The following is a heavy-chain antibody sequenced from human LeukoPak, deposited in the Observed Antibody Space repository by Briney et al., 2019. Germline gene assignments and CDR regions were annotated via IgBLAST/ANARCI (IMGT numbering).Heavy chain of an antibody. CDR3: ARRLHSSSWYPHYFDY. J-gene: IGHJ4*02. V-gene: IGHV4-39*01. CDR1: GGSISSGSYY. Sequence: PSETLSLTCTVSGGSISSGSYYWGWIRQPPGKGLEWIGSIYSSGSTYNPSLKSRVTISVDTSKNQLSLKLSSVTAADTAVYYCARRLHSSSWYPHYFDYWGQGTLVTVSS. CDR2: IYSSGST. D-gene: IGHD6-13*01.